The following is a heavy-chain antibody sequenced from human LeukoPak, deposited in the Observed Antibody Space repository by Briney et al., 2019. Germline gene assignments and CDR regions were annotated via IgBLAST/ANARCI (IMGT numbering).Heavy chain of an antibody. D-gene: IGHD6-13*01. CDR1: GGSFSGNY. CDR2: INNSGST. CDR3: ARVLAAAGLDY. Sequence: PSETLSLTCAVYGGSFSGNYWSWLRQPPGKGLEWRGEINNSGSTNYTPSLKSLVTISVDTSKNLFSLKLSSVTAADTAVYYCARVLAAAGLDYWGQGTLVTVSS. J-gene: IGHJ4*02. V-gene: IGHV4-34*01.